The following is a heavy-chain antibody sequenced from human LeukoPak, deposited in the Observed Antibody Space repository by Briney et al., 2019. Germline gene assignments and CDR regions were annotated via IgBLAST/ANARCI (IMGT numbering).Heavy chain of an antibody. Sequence: GGSLRLSCAASGFTFSSYSMNWVRQAPGKGLEWVSYISSSSSTIYYADSVKGRFTISRDNAKNSLYLQMNSLRAEDTAVYYCARTSDSGGSPNWFDPWGQGTLVTVSS. J-gene: IGHJ5*02. CDR1: GFTFSSYS. V-gene: IGHV3-48*01. D-gene: IGHD2-15*01. CDR3: ARTSDSGGSPNWFDP. CDR2: ISSSSSTI.